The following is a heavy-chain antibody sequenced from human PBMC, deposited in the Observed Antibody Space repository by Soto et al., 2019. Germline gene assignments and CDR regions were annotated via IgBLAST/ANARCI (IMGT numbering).Heavy chain of an antibody. CDR1: GGSISSGDYY. J-gene: IGHJ6*02. CDR2: IYYSGST. CDR3: AREGPYCGGDCSSADYYYYGMDV. V-gene: IGHV4-31*11. Sequence: SETLSLTCAVSGGSISSGDYYWSWIRQPPGKGLEWIGYIYYSGSTYYNPSLKSRVTISVDTSKNQFSLKLSSVTAADTAVYYCAREGPYCGGDCSSADYYYYGMDVWGQGTTVTVSS. D-gene: IGHD2-21*02.